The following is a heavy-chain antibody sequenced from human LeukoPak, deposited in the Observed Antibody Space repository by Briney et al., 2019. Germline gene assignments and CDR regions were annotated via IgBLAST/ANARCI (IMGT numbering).Heavy chain of an antibody. CDR3: ARENGGGYLFDY. D-gene: IGHD2-15*01. CDR1: GVSVSSYH. Sequence: PSETLSLTCTVSGVSVSSYHWSWIRQPAGKELQWIGRIDTSGNTDYNPSIKSRVTMSADTSKKQFSLNLSSVTAADTAVYYCARENGGGYLFDYWGQGTLVTVSS. J-gene: IGHJ4*02. CDR2: IDTSGNT. V-gene: IGHV4-4*07.